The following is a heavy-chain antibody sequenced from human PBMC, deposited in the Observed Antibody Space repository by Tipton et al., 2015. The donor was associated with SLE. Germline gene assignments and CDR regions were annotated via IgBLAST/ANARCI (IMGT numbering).Heavy chain of an antibody. CDR1: GGSITSSY. CDR2: IYYSGNT. D-gene: IGHD6-6*01. CDR3: ARDLEYSSSGWYFDL. J-gene: IGHJ2*01. V-gene: IGHV4-59*12. Sequence: GLVKPSETLSLTCAVSGGSITSSYWSWIRQPPGKGLEWIGYIYYSGNTKYNPSLKSRVTISVDTSKNQFSLKLSSVTAADTAVYYCARDLEYSSSGWYFDLWGRGTLVTVSS.